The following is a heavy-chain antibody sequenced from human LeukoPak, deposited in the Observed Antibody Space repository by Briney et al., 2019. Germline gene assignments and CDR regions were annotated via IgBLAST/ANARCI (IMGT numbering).Heavy chain of an antibody. Sequence: GGSLRLSCAASGFTSINYAMNWVRQAPGKGLEWVSVLIGSSGATDYADSVKGRFTISRDNSKNTVFLQMNSLRAEDTATYYCAKGAYDYIEIGYFDSGGQGTRVTVSS. D-gene: IGHD5-12*01. J-gene: IGHJ4*02. CDR3: AKGAYDYIEIGYFDS. V-gene: IGHV3-23*01. CDR1: GFTSINYA. CDR2: LIGSSGAT.